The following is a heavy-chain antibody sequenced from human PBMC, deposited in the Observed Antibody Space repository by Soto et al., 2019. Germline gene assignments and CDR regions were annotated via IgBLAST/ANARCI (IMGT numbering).Heavy chain of an antibody. Sequence: GGSLRLSCAASGFTFSSYAMSWVRQAPGKGLEWVSAISGSGGSTYYADSVKGRFTISRDNSKNTLYLQMNSLRAEDTAVYYCAKRYCSSPLCENFDYWGQGTLVTVSS. J-gene: IGHJ4*02. D-gene: IGHD2-2*01. CDR3: AKRYCSSPLCENFDY. V-gene: IGHV3-23*01. CDR2: ISGSGGST. CDR1: GFTFSSYA.